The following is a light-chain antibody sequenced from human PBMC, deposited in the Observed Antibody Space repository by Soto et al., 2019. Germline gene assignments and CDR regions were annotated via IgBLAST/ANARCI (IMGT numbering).Light chain of an antibody. CDR3: QQYGSSGT. J-gene: IGKJ1*01. Sequence: EIVLTQSPGTLSLSPGERATLSCRASQSVSNNYLAWYQQKPGQAPRLLIYGASNRATGIPDRFSGSGSETDFTLTIRRLQPEDFAVYYCQQYGSSGTFGQGTKVDIK. V-gene: IGKV3-20*01. CDR2: GAS. CDR1: QSVSNNY.